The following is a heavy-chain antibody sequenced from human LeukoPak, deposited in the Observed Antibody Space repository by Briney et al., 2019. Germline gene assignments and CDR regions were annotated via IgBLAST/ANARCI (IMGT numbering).Heavy chain of an antibody. V-gene: IGHV3-7*01. CDR1: GFTFSNSW. J-gene: IGHJ6*02. CDR2: IKQDGSEK. CDR3: AKDNRPTRWFVVVVSGDGMDV. Sequence: GGSLRLSCAASGFTFSNSWMSWVRQAPGKGLEWVATIKQDGSEKFYVDSVKGRFTISRDNAKNSLYLQMNSLRAEDTAVYYCAKDNRPTRWFVVVVSGDGMDVWGQGTTVTVSS. D-gene: IGHD2-15*01.